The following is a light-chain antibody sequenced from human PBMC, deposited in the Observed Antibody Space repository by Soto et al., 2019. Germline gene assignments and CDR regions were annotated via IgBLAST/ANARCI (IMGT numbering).Light chain of an antibody. CDR2: GSS. V-gene: IGKV3-20*01. Sequence: IGLTQSPGTLSSSPGERATLSCRASQSVSTNNVSWYQQPPGEPPRLLYYGSSRRTAGIPDMFSSSSCGKFFPPTISRLEQEFAAVYCCQQYDSSLTFGGGTKVDIK. CDR1: QSVSTNN. CDR3: QQYDSSLT. J-gene: IGKJ4*01.